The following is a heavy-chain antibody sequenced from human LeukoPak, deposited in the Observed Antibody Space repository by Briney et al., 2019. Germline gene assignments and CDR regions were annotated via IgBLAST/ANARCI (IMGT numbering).Heavy chain of an antibody. CDR1: GFTFGDYA. V-gene: IGHV3-49*04. Sequence: PGGSLRLSCTASGFTFGDYAMSWARQAPGKGLEWVGLIRSKAFGGTTEYAASVKGRFTISRDESKSIAYLQMNSLKTEDTAVYYCTRGPDLDTVLGRGLMFTVLFDFWGQGTLVTVSS. CDR2: IRSKAFGGTT. CDR3: TRGPDLDTVLGRGLMFTVLFDF. J-gene: IGHJ4*02. D-gene: IGHD5-18*01.